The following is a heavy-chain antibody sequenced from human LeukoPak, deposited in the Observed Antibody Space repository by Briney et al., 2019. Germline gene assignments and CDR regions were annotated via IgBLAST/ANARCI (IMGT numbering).Heavy chain of an antibody. CDR3: ARGAKCRPTGCGSYDYIDV. D-gene: IGHD2-2*01. CDR1: GGSISRGNDY. V-gene: IGHV4-61*02. J-gene: IGHJ6*03. Sequence: SETLSLTCTVSGGSISRGNDYWGWIRQPAGKELEWIGRSYTSGSTNYNPSLKSRVTISVDRSKNQFSLSLSSVTAADTAVYYCARGAKCRPTGCGSYDYIDVWGEGTTATVSS. CDR2: SYTSGST.